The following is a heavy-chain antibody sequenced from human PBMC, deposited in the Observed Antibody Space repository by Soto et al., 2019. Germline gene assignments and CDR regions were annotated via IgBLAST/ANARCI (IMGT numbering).Heavy chain of an antibody. V-gene: IGHV2-5*02. Sequence: QITLKESGPTLVKPTQTLTLTCTFSGFSLTTRGVGVGWIRQPPGKALEWLALVYWDDDEGYSPSLKSRVTITKDTAKVQVVLTMTNMYPVDTATYYCAHRPRGFSYYFDDWGQGTLVTVSS. D-gene: IGHD3-10*01. CDR3: AHRPRGFSYYFDD. CDR2: VYWDDDE. CDR1: GFSLTTRGVG. J-gene: IGHJ4*02.